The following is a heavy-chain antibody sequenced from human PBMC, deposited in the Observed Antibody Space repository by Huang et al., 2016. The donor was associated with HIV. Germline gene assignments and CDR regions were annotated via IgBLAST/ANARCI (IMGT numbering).Heavy chain of an antibody. J-gene: IGHJ4*02. V-gene: IGHV1-8*03. CDR1: GFNFNNYD. D-gene: IGHD3-22*01. CDR3: ARARGFLYDSTGYYSRYYFDS. Sequence: QVQLVQSGAEVKKPGASVKVSCKASGFNFNNYDFNWVRQASGQGLEWMGWMNTKSGNTGYAQKFQGRVTINRNTSITTAYMELRSLRSEDTAVYYCARARGFLYDSTGYYSRYYFDSWGQGTLVTISS. CDR2: MNTKSGNT.